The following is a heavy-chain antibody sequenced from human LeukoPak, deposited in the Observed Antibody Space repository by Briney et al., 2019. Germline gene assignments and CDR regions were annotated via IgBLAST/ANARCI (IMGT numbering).Heavy chain of an antibody. CDR2: INPSGGST. Sequence: GASVKVSCKASGYTFTSYQTHWVRQAPRQGLEWMGIINPSGGSTSYAQKFQGRVTMTRDTSTSTVYMDLSSLRSEDTAVYYCARGYCSSTSCSLDFDYWGQGTLVTVSS. CDR1: GYTFTSYQ. J-gene: IGHJ4*02. V-gene: IGHV1-46*01. D-gene: IGHD2-2*01. CDR3: ARGYCSSTSCSLDFDY.